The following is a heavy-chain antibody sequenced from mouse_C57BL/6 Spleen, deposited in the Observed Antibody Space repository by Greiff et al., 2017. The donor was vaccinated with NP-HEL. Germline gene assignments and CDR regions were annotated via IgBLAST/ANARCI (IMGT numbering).Heavy chain of an antibody. Sequence: EVKLVESGGGLVQSGRSLRLSCATSGFTFSDFYMEWVRQAPGKGLEWIAASRNKANDYTTEYSASVKGRFIVSRDTSQSILYLQMNALRAEDTAIYYCARDADYIAMDYWGQGTSVTVSS. D-gene: IGHD2-12*01. CDR2: SRNKANDYTT. J-gene: IGHJ4*01. CDR3: ARDADYIAMDY. V-gene: IGHV7-1*01. CDR1: GFTFSDFY.